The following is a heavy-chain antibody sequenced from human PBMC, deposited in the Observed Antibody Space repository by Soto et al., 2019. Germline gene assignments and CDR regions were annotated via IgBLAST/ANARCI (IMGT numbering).Heavy chain of an antibody. D-gene: IGHD6-6*01. CDR1: GFTFSDYY. Sequence: QVQLVESGGGFVKPGGSLRLSCAASGFTFSDYYMSWIRQAPGKGLEWVSYISSSGSTIYYADSVKGRFTISRDNAKNSRYLQMNSLRNEDTAVYYCAREGFEYSSSPSLFDYCGQGTLVTVSA. CDR2: ISSSGSTI. V-gene: IGHV3-11*01. CDR3: AREGFEYSSSPSLFDY. J-gene: IGHJ4*02.